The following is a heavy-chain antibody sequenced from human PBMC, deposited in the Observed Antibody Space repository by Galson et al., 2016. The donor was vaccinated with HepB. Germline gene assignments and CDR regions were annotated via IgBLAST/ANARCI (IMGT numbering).Heavy chain of an antibody. CDR1: GYSFTDYY. CDR2: INPNNGGT. V-gene: IGHV1-2*04. J-gene: IGHJ4*02. D-gene: IGHD1-26*01. CDR3: AREPYSGSLDY. Sequence: SVKVSCKASGYSFTDYYIHWVRQAPGQGLEWMGWINPNNGGTNYARKFRGWLSMTRDTSISAAYMELRRLRSADTAVYFCAREPYSGSLDYWGQGTLVTVSS.